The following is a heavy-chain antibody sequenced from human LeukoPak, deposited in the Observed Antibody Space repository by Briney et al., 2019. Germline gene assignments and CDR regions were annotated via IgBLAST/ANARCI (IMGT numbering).Heavy chain of an antibody. CDR2: ISSSGSTI. V-gene: IGHV3-11*04. J-gene: IGHJ4*02. CDR1: GFTFSDYY. CDR3: VRGGSPYYFDY. Sequence: GGSLRLSCAASGFTFSDYYMSWIRQAPGKGLEWVSYISSSGSTIYYADSVKGRFTISRDNSQNTLFFHMSSLRVEDTALYYCVRGGSPYYFDYWGQGTLVTVSS. D-gene: IGHD1-26*01.